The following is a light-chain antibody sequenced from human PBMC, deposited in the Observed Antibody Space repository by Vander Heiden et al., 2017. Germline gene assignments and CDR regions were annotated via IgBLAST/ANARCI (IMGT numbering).Light chain of an antibody. CDR3: QVWDSVSDPVV. V-gene: IGLV3-21*02. J-gene: IGLJ2*01. Sequence: SYVLTQPPSVSVAPGQTATITCGGHNIGGRCVQWYQKKRGQAPVLVVYNDRVRPSGIPGRVSGSNSEDAATLTISRVEAGDEADYYWQVWDSVSDPVVFGGGTKVTV. CDR1: NIGGRC. CDR2: NDR.